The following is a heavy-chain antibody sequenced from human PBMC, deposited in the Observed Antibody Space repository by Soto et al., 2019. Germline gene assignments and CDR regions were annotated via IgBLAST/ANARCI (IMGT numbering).Heavy chain of an antibody. V-gene: IGHV2-5*01. CDR3: VHSTTLTSVDY. Sequence: QITLKESGPTLVKPTQTLTLTCTFSGFSLSTREVVVGWVRQPPGKAPEWLTFIYGNDDKRYSPSLRSRLTITTKSSKSQVILTITHMDPVDTATSYCVHSTTLTSVDYWGQGTLVSVSP. J-gene: IGHJ4*02. D-gene: IGHD4-17*01. CDR1: GFSLSTREVV. CDR2: IYGNDDK.